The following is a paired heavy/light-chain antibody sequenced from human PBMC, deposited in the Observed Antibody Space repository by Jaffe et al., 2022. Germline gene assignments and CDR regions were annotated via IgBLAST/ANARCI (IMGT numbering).Light chain of an antibody. CDR2: WAS. J-gene: IGKJ1*01. Sequence: DIVMTQSPDSLAVSLGERATINCKSSQTLLWTSNNKNYLAWYQQKPGQPPKLLISWASPRESGVPDRFSGSGSGTDFTLTISSLQAEDVAVYYCQQYYSPPWTFGQGTKVEIK. CDR1: QTLLWTSNNKNY. CDR3: QQYYSPPWT. V-gene: IGKV4-1*01.
Heavy chain of an antibody. V-gene: IGHV3-48*04. CDR3: ARSSFGYGASDY. CDR2: ISPSSDTI. CDR1: GFTFSAYG. Sequence: EVHLVESGGGLVQPGGSLRLSCADSGFTFSAYGMNWVRQAPGKGLEWVSYISPSSDTIHYADSVRGRFTVSRANAKNSLYLQMDSLRAEDTAVYYCARSSFGYGASDYWGQGTLVTVSS. J-gene: IGHJ4*02. D-gene: IGHD3-10*01.